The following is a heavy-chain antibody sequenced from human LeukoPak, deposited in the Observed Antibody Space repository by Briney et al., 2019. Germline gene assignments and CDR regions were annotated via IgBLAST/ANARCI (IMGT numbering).Heavy chain of an antibody. V-gene: IGHV4-59*02. J-gene: IGHJ2*01. CDR2: IHDTGST. D-gene: IGHD6-19*01. CDR1: GSSVSTFY. CDR3: ARGSSVVYWYLDV. Sequence: SETLSLTCRVSGSSVSTFYWGWLRQSPGTGLEWIGFIHDTGSTAYNPSLKSRVTISLETSKNQLSLMLTSVTAANTAMYYCARGSSVVYWYLDVWGRGTLVTVSS.